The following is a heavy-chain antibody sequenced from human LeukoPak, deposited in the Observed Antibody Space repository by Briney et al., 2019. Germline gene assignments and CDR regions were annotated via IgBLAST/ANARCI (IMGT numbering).Heavy chain of an antibody. CDR2: MWYDGSNK. J-gene: IGHJ4*02. Sequence: GGSLRLSCAASGFTFSSYGMHWVRQAPGKGLEWVAVMWYDGSNKYYADSVKGRFTISRDNSKNTLYLQMNSLRAEDTAVYYCARVIRGYSYGPLGYWGQGTLVTVSS. D-gene: IGHD5-18*01. CDR3: ARVIRGYSYGPLGY. V-gene: IGHV3-33*01. CDR1: GFTFSSYG.